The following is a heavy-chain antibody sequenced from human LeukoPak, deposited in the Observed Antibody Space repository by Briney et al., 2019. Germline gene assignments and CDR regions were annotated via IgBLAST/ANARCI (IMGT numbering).Heavy chain of an antibody. D-gene: IGHD1-26*01. J-gene: IGHJ4*02. V-gene: IGHV3-11*01. CDR1: GFTFSDYY. CDR3: AKGATTVIDY. CDR2: ISSSGSTI. Sequence: GGSLRLSCAASGFTFSDYYMSWIRQAPGKGLEWVSYISSSGSTIYYADSVKGRFTISRDNSKNTLYLQMNSLRVEDTAVYYCAKGATTVIDYWGQGTLVTVSS.